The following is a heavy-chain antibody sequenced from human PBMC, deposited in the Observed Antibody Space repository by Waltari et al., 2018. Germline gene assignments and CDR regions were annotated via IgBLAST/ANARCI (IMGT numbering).Heavy chain of an antibody. D-gene: IGHD3-22*01. CDR1: GFTLSRHW. Sequence: EVQLVESGGGLVQPGGSLRLSCAASGFTLSRHWMHWVRQATGKGLVWVARIKSDGSSTSYADSVKGRFTISRDNAKNTVYLQMDSLRGEDTAVYYCARGTYYYDNSGPYFDSWGQGTLVTVTS. CDR2: IKSDGSST. CDR3: ARGTYYYDNSGPYFDS. J-gene: IGHJ5*01. V-gene: IGHV3-74*01.